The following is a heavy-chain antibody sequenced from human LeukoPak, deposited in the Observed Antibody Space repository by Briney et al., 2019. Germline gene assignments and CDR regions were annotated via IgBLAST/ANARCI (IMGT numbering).Heavy chain of an antibody. J-gene: IGHJ4*02. CDR3: TGGIVGATPFDY. CDR1: GFTFSGSA. D-gene: IGHD1-26*01. V-gene: IGHV3-73*01. Sequence: GGSLRLSCAASGFTFSGSAMHWVRQASGKGLEWVGRIRSKANSYATAYAASVKGRFTISRDDSKNTAYLQMNSLKTEDTAVYYCTGGIVGATPFDYWGRGTLVTVSS. CDR2: IRSKANSYAT.